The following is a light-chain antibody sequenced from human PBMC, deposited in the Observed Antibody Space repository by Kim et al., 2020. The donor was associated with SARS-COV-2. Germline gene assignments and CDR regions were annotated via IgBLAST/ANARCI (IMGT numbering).Light chain of an antibody. CDR1: SGHSKYA. CDR2: LDSDGSY. CDR3: QTWDTGTRV. Sequence: QLVLTQSPSASASLGASVTLTCTLSSGHSKYAIAWHQQQPEKGPRFLMKLDSDGSYTKGDGIPDRFSGSSSGDERSLTISSLQSEDDADYYCQTWDTGTRVFGGGTQLTVL. V-gene: IGLV4-69*01. J-gene: IGLJ3*02.